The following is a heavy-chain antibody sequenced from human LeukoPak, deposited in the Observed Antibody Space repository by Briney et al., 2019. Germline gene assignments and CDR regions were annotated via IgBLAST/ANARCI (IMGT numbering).Heavy chain of an antibody. J-gene: IGHJ4*02. CDR1: GFTFSSYE. D-gene: IGHD6-13*01. V-gene: IGHV3-48*03. CDR3: AHISSSWPDY. CDR2: ISSGGSTI. Sequence: GGSLRLSCAASGFTFSSYEMNWVRQATGKGLEWVSYISSGGSTIYYADSVKGRFTISRDNSKNTLYLQMNSLRAEDTAVYYCAHISSSWPDYWGQGTLVTVSS.